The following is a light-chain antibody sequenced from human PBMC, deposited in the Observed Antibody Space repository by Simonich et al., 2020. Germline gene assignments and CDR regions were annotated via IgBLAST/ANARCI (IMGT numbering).Light chain of an antibody. V-gene: IGLV2-23*01. CDR2: EGG. CDR1: SSDDGSYNL. Sequence: QSALTQPASVSGSPGQSITISCTGTSSDDGSYNLVSWYQQPPGKAPKLMIYEGGKRPSGFSNRFSGSKSGNTASLTISGLQAEDEADYYCCSYAGSSTYVVFGGGTKLTVL. J-gene: IGLJ2*01. CDR3: CSYAGSSTYVV.